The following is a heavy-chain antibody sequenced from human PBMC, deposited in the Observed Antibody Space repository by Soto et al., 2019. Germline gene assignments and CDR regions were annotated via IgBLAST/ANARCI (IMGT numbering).Heavy chain of an antibody. Sequence: PGGSLRLSCAASGFTFSSYAMSWVRQAPGKGLEWVSAISGSGGSTYYADSVKGRFTISRDNSKNTLYLQMNRLRAEDTAVYYWTLCPSSSASYYYVCMVVGGQETTVADSS. J-gene: IGHJ6*02. CDR1: GFTFSSYA. CDR2: ISGSGGST. V-gene: IGHV3-23*01. CDR3: TLCPSSSASYYYVCMVV. D-gene: IGHD2-2*01.